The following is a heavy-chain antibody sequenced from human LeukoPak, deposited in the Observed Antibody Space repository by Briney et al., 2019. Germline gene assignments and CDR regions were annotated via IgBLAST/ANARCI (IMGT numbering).Heavy chain of an antibody. D-gene: IGHD3-16*01. CDR3: ASDSGWGRELSYH. Sequence: GGSLRLSCAASGFTFSSYSMSWVRQAPGKGLEWVANIKQDGSEKYYVDSVKGRFTISRDNAKNSLHLQMNSLRAEDTAVYYCASDSGWGRELSYHWGQGTLVTVSS. J-gene: IGHJ4*02. CDR2: IKQDGSEK. V-gene: IGHV3-7*05. CDR1: GFTFSSYS.